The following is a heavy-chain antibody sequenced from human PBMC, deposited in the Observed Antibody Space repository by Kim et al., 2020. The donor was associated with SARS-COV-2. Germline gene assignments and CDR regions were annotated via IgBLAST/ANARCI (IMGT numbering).Heavy chain of an antibody. V-gene: IGHV3-33*01. CDR1: GFTFSSYG. Sequence: GGSLRLSCAASGFTFSSYGMHWVRQAPGKGLEWVAVIWYDGSNKYYADSVKGRFTISRDNSKNTLYLQMNSLRAEDTAVYYCARDRDDGLVGYYFYYWGQGTLVTVSS. CDR3: ARDRDDGLVGYYFYY. CDR2: IWYDGSNK. D-gene: IGHD6-6*01. J-gene: IGHJ4*02.